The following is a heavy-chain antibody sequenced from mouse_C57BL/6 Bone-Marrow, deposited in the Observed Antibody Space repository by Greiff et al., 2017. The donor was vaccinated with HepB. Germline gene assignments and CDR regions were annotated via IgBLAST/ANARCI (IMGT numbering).Heavy chain of an antibody. CDR1: GYTFTSYW. D-gene: IGHD1-1*01. Sequence: QVQLQQPGAELVMPGASVKLSCKASGYTFTSYWMHWVKQRPGQGLEWIGEIDPSDSYTTYNQKFKGKSTLTVDKSSSTAYMQLSSLTSEDSAVYYCARHYYGSSYPYVDVWGTGTTVTVSS. J-gene: IGHJ1*03. CDR2: IDPSDSYT. CDR3: ARHYYGSSYPYVDV. V-gene: IGHV1-69*01.